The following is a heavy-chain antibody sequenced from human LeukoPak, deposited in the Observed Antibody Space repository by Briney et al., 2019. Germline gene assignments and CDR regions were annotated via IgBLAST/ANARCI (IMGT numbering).Heavy chain of an antibody. V-gene: IGHV1-46*01. CDR3: ARVVSDSGYEFDY. CDR2: INPSGGST. D-gene: IGHD5-12*01. J-gene: IGHJ4*02. Sequence: ASVKVSCMASGYTFTSYYIHWVRQAPGQGLEWLGIINPSGGSTSYAQKFQGRVTMTRDTSTSTVYMELSSLRSEDTAVYYCARVVSDSGYEFDYWGQGTLVTVSS. CDR1: GYTFTSYY.